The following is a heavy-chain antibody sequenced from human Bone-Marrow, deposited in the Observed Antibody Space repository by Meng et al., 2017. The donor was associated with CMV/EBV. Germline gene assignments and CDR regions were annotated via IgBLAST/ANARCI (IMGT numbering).Heavy chain of an antibody. V-gene: IGHV1-18*01. J-gene: IGHJ6*02. CDR1: GYTFTSYG. D-gene: IGHD3-3*01. CDR3: ARHISYYDFWSGYLRGSGLDV. CDR2: ISAYNGNT. Sequence: ASVKVSCTASGYTFTSYGISWVRQAPGQGLEWMGWISAYNGNTNYAQKLQGRVTMTTDTSTSTAHMELRSLRSDDTAVYYCARHISYYDFWSGYLRGSGLDVWGQGTTVTVSS.